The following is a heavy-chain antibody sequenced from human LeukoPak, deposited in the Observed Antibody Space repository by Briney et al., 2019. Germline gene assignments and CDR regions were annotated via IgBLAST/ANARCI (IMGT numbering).Heavy chain of an antibody. CDR3: ASWLGYYFDY. Sequence: PGGSLRLSCAASGFTFSSYAMSWVRQAPGKALEWGSAISGSGGSTYYADPVKGRFTISRDNSKDTLYLQMNCLRAEDTAVYYCASWLGYYFDYWGQGTLVTVSS. V-gene: IGHV3-23*01. J-gene: IGHJ4*02. D-gene: IGHD5-12*01. CDR1: GFTFSSYA. CDR2: ISGSGGST.